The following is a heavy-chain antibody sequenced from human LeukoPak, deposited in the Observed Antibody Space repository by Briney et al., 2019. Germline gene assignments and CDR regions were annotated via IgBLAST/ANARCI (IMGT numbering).Heavy chain of an antibody. J-gene: IGHJ5*02. D-gene: IGHD1-26*01. Sequence: SETLSLTCTVSGGSISSYYWSWIRQPAGKGLEWIGRIYASGSTNYNPSLKSRITMSVDTSKSQFSLKLISVTAADTAVYYCARDPRGIVGANHNWFDPWGQGTLVTVSS. CDR1: GGSISSYY. V-gene: IGHV4-4*07. CDR3: ARDPRGIVGANHNWFDP. CDR2: IYASGST.